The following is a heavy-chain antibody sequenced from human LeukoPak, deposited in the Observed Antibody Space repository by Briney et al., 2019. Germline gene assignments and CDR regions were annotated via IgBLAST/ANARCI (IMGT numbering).Heavy chain of an antibody. CDR3: PTAPYPASPHWPYGMDV. J-gene: IGHJ6*02. Sequence: ASVKVSCKFSGYTLTELSMHWVRQAPGKGLERMAGFDPADREPISAQPFQGPVPMTADTSPDTPSTELRSLTSQATPAYHPPTAPYPASPHWPYGMDVWGQGTTVTVSS. D-gene: IGHD1-1*01. V-gene: IGHV1-24*01. CDR2: FDPADREP. CDR1: GYTLTELS.